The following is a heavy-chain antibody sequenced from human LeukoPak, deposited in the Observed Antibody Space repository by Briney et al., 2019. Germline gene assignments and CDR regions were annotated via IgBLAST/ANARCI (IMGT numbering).Heavy chain of an antibody. Sequence: PSETLSLTCTVSGGTISSYYWNWVRQPAGKGLEWIGRIYTSGSTNYNPSLKSRVTMSVDTSKNQFSLKLSSVTAADTAVYYCARDRYYGSGEGFDPWGQGTLVTVSS. D-gene: IGHD3-10*01. V-gene: IGHV4-4*07. CDR3: ARDRYYGSGEGFDP. CDR1: GGTISSYY. J-gene: IGHJ5*02. CDR2: IYTSGST.